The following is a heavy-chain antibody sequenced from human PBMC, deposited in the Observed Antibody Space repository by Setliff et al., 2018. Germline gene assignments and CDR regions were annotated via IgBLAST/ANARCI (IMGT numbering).Heavy chain of an antibody. CDR3: MRLVRYCTTTTCQRASGAEF. V-gene: IGHV1-18*01. D-gene: IGHD2-8*01. J-gene: IGHJ4*02. Sequence: ASVKVSCKASGYTFRQSIVSWVRQAPGQGLEWLGWIGVYSGNTYSAQRFQGRVSLTTDESTNTAYLELRGLRSDDTAVYYCMRLVRYCTTTTCQRASGAEFWGQGTLVTVSS. CDR2: IGVYSGNT. CDR1: GYTFRQSI.